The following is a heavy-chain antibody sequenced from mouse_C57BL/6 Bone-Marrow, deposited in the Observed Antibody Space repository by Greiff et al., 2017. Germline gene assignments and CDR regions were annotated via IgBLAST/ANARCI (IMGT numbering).Heavy chain of an antibody. V-gene: IGHV1-82*01. CDR3: ARSAQATEWFAY. CDR2: IYPGDGDT. D-gene: IGHD3-2*02. J-gene: IGHJ3*01. Sequence: SGPELVKPGASVKISCKASGYAFSSSWMNWVKQRPGKGLEWIGRIYPGDGDTNYNGKFKGKATLTADKSSSTAYMQLSSLTSEDSAVYFCARSAQATEWFAYWGQGTLVTVSA. CDR1: GYAFSSSW.